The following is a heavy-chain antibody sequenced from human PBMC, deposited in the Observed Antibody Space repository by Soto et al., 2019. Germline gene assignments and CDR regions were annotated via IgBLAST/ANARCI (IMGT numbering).Heavy chain of an antibody. D-gene: IGHD3-22*01. CDR2: INPSGGST. Sequence: ASVKVSCKASGYTFTSYYMHWVRQAPGQGLEWMGIINPSGGSTSYAQKFQGRVTMTRDTSTSTVYMELSSLRSEDTAVYYCARDGRNYYDSSGYYSDAFDIWGQGTIVTVSS. CDR1: GYTFTSYY. J-gene: IGHJ3*02. V-gene: IGHV1-46*01. CDR3: ARDGRNYYDSSGYYSDAFDI.